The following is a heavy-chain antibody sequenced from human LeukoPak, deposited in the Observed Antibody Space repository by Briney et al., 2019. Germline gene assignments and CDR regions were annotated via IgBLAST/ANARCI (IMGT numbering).Heavy chain of an antibody. V-gene: IGHV4-31*03. CDR1: GGSISSGGYY. D-gene: IGHD3-22*01. J-gene: IGHJ4*02. Sequence: KTSETLSLTCTVSGGSISSGGYYWSWIRQHPGKGLEWMGYIIYTGGSYSHPSLRSRVIISVDTSKNHFSLKLSSVTAADTAVYYGASSSPQYFDTSGYPLLFDYWGQGTLVTVSS. CDR2: IIYTGGS. CDR3: ASSSPQYFDTSGYPLLFDY.